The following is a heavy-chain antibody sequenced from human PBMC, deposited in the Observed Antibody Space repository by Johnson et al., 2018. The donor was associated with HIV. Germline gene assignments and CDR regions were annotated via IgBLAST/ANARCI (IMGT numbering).Heavy chain of an antibody. D-gene: IGHD1-26*01. CDR1: GFTFSSYA. CDR2: ISSNGGST. CDR3: ARSLRGSGEGDAFDI. V-gene: IGHV3-64*01. J-gene: IGHJ3*02. Sequence: VQLVESGGGLVKPGGSLRLSCAASGFTFSSYAMHWVRQAPGKGLEYVSAISSNGGSTYYANSVKGRFTISRDNSKNTLYLQMGSLRAEDMAVYYCARSLRGSGEGDAFDIWGQGT.